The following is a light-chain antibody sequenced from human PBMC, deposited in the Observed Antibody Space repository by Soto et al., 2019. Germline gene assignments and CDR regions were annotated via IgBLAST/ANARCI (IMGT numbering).Light chain of an antibody. J-gene: IGKJ1*01. CDR2: WAS. V-gene: IGKV4-1*01. CDR3: QQYYSTPLT. Sequence: IVMTQSPDYLAVSLCERAPISCKASGRVLYSPNNNNYLAWYQQKPGKPPKLLIYWASTRESEVPARFSGSGSGTDFTLTISSLQAEDVAVYYCQQYYSTPLTFGQGTKVDIK. CDR1: GRVLYSPNNNNY.